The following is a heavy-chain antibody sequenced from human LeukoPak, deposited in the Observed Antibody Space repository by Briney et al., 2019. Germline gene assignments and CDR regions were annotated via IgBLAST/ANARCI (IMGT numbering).Heavy chain of an antibody. CDR3: AKDADSSGWYGDFDY. J-gene: IGHJ4*02. V-gene: IGHV3-30*18. CDR2: ISYDGSNK. D-gene: IGHD6-19*01. CDR1: GFTFSSYG. Sequence: GGSLRLSCAASGFTFSSYGMHWVRQAPGKGLEWVAVISYDGSNKYYADSVKGRFTISRDNSKNTLYLQMNSLRAEDTAVYYCAKDADSSGWYGDFDYWGQGTLVTVSS.